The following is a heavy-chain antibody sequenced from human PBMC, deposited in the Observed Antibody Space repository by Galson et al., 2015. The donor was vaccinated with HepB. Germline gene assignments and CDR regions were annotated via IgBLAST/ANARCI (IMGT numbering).Heavy chain of an antibody. CDR3: ARGRPQDYDILTGYSVLGTYFDY. J-gene: IGHJ4*02. CDR2: ISAYNGNT. Sequence: SVKVSCKASGYTFTSYGISWVRQAPGQGLEWMGWISAYNGNTNYAQKLQGRVTMTTDTSTSTAYMELRSLRSDDTAVYYCARGRPQDYDILTGYSVLGTYFDYWGQGTLVTVSS. V-gene: IGHV1-18*01. CDR1: GYTFTSYG. D-gene: IGHD3-9*01.